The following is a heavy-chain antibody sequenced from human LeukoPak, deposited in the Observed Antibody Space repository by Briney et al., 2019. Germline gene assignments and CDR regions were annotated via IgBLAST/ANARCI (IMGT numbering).Heavy chain of an antibody. D-gene: IGHD3-10*01. Sequence: PGGSLRLSCAASGFTFSSYSMNWVRRAPGRGLEWVSSISSGSSYTYYVDSVKGRFTISRDNAKNSLYLQMNSLRAEDTAVYYCARGPPGSYSPLYYYYYGMDVWGQGTTVTVSS. CDR1: GFTFSSYS. V-gene: IGHV3-21*01. CDR2: ISSGSSYT. J-gene: IGHJ6*02. CDR3: ARGPPGSYSPLYYYYYGMDV.